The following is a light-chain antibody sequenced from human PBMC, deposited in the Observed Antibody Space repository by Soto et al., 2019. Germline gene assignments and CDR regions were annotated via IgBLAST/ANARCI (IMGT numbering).Light chain of an antibody. CDR2: QDS. Sequence: SYELTQPPSVSVSPGQTASITCSGDKLGDKYACWYQQKPGQSPVLVIYQDSKRPSAIPERFSGSNSGNTATLTISGTQAMDEADYYCQAWDSRVFGGGTKLTVL. CDR3: QAWDSRV. V-gene: IGLV3-1*01. CDR1: KLGDKY. J-gene: IGLJ2*01.